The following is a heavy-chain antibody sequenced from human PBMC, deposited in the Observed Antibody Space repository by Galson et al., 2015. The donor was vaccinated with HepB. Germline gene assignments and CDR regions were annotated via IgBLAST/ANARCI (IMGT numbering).Heavy chain of an antibody. CDR1: GGSISSGGYS. D-gene: IGHD3-22*01. CDR3: ARETTSPLDYYDSSGYPPRAFDI. J-gene: IGHJ3*02. CDR2: IYYSGST. Sequence: LSLTCAVSGGSISSGGYSWSWIRQPPGKGLEWIGYIYYSGSTYYNPSLKSRVTISVDTSKNQFSLKLSSVTAADTAVYYCARETTSPLDYYDSSGYPPRAFDIWGQGTMVTVSS. V-gene: IGHV4-30-4*07.